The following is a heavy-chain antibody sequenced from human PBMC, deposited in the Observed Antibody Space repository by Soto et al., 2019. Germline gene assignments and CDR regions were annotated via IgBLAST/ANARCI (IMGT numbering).Heavy chain of an antibody. CDR2: IYYSGST. V-gene: IGHV4-59*08. CDR1: GTPTSIYY. CDR3: ASSLVVITRAEYFQH. D-gene: IGHD3-22*01. J-gene: IGHJ1*01. Sequence: SSTLSPTCASGGTPTSIYYYCGRRHPRGKGLEWIGYIYYSGSTNYNPPLKSRVTISVDTSKNQFSLKLSSVTAADTAVYYCASSLVVITRAEYFQHWGQGTLVTVS.